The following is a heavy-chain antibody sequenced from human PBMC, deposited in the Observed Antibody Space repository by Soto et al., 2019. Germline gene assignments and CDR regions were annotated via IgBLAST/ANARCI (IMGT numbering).Heavy chain of an antibody. D-gene: IGHD3-10*01. J-gene: IGHJ6*02. Sequence: VKVSCKASGYTFTSYGISWVRQAPGQGLEWMGWISAYNGNTNYAQKLQGRVTMTTDTSTSTAYMELRSLRSDDTAVYYCARVYMVRGLIPGMDVWGQGTTVTVSS. V-gene: IGHV1-18*01. CDR2: ISAYNGNT. CDR1: GYTFTSYG. CDR3: ARVYMVRGLIPGMDV.